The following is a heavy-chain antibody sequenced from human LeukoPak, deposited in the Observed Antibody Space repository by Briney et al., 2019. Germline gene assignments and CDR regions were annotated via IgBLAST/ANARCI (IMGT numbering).Heavy chain of an antibody. CDR2: INHSGST. CDR1: GGSFSGYY. CDR3: ARASYDFWSGYYTQGFDP. Sequence: SETLSLTCAVYGGSFSGYYWSWIRQPPGKGLEWIGEINHSGSTNYNLSLKSRVTISVDTSKDQFSLKLSSVTAADTAVYYCARASYDFWSGYYTQGFDPWGQGTLVTVSS. V-gene: IGHV4-34*01. J-gene: IGHJ5*02. D-gene: IGHD3-3*01.